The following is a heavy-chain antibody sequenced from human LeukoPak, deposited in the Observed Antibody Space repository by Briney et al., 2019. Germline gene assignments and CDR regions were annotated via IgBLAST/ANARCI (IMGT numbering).Heavy chain of an antibody. V-gene: IGHV3-21*01. D-gene: IGHD6-13*01. Sequence: PGGSLRLSCAASGFTFSSYSMNWVRQAPGKGLEWVSSISSSSSYIYYADSVKGRFTISRDNAKNSLYLQMNSLRAEDTAVYYCARESIAAAGRGGKFDYWGQGTLVTVSS. CDR3: ARESIAAAGRGGKFDY. CDR2: ISSSSSYI. J-gene: IGHJ4*02. CDR1: GFTFSSYS.